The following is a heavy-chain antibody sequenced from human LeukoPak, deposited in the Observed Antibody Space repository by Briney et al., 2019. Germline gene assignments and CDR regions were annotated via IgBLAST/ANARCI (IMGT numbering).Heavy chain of an antibody. J-gene: IGHJ4*02. V-gene: IGHV3-15*01. Sequence: PGGSLRLSCAASGFTFSKASMSWVRQAPGKGLEWVGRVKSKTDGGTIDYGAPVKGRFTMSRDDSGNTLYLQMNSLRAEDTAVYYCARRYCSSTSCTLDYWGQGTLVTVSS. CDR2: VKSKTDGGTI. CDR1: GFTFSKAS. D-gene: IGHD2-2*01. CDR3: ARRYCSSTSCTLDY.